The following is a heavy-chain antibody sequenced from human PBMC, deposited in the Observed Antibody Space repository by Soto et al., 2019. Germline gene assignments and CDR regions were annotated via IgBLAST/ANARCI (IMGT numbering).Heavy chain of an antibody. CDR2: INHSGST. Sequence: SETLSLTCAVYGGSFSGYYWSWIRQPPRKGLEWIGEINHSGSTNYNPSLKSRVTVSVDTSKNQFSLKLTSVTAADTAVYYCARVGYSSSWYRRGAFDIWGQGTMVTVSS. D-gene: IGHD6-13*01. CDR1: GGSFSGYY. V-gene: IGHV4-34*01. CDR3: ARVGYSSSWYRRGAFDI. J-gene: IGHJ3*02.